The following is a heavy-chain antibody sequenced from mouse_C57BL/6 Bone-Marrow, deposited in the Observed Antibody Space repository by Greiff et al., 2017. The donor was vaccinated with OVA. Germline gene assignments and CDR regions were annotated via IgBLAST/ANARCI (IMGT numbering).Heavy chain of an antibody. CDR3: SKRLGRYYAMDY. J-gene: IGHJ4*01. Sequence: VKLVESGPGLVAPSQCLSISCTVSGFSLTSYGVDWVRQPPGKGLEWMGVIWGGGSANYNSALMSILSIIKDNSKSQVFLKMNSLQTDDTAMYYCSKRLGRYYAMDYWGQGTSVTVSS. CDR1: GFSLTSYG. V-gene: IGHV2-9*01. D-gene: IGHD4-1*01. CDR2: IWGGGSA.